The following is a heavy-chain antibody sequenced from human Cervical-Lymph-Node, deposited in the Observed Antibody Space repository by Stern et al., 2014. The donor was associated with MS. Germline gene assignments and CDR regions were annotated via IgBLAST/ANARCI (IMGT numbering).Heavy chain of an antibody. CDR1: GFTVSSNY. J-gene: IGHJ4*02. Sequence: EVHLVESGGGLIQPGGSLRLSCAASGFTVSSNYMSWVRQAPGKGLEWGSVIYSGGSTYYADSVKGRFTISRDNSKNTLYLQMNSLRAEDTAVYYCAREHRGSSGWYSYYFDYWGQGTLVTVSS. CDR3: AREHRGSSGWYSYYFDY. CDR2: IYSGGST. D-gene: IGHD6-19*01. V-gene: IGHV3-53*01.